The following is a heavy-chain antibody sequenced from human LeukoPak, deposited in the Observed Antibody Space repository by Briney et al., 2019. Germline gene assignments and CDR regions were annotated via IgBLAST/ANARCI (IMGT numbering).Heavy chain of an antibody. D-gene: IGHD3-10*01. CDR3: ARGWVTMVRGVDGDY. V-gene: IGHV3-23*01. Sequence: GGSLRLSRAASGFTFSNYGMSWVRQAPGKGLEWVSGILGSGSATYYADSVKGRFSISRDNSKNTLYLQMNSLRAEDTAVYYCARGWVTMVRGVDGDYWGQGTLVTVSS. J-gene: IGHJ4*02. CDR2: ILGSGSAT. CDR1: GFTFSNYG.